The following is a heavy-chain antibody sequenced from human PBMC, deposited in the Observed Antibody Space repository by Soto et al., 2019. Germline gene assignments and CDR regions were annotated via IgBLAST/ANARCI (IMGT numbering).Heavy chain of an antibody. CDR1: GFTVSSNY. D-gene: IGHD4-17*01. J-gene: IGHJ6*02. CDR3: ARDYTTVYYYGMDV. Sequence: PGGSLRLSCAASGFTVSSNYMSWARQAPGKGLEWVSVIYSGGSTYYADSVKGRFTISRDNSKNTLYLQMNSLRAEDTAVYYCARDYTTVYYYGMDVWGQGTTVTVSS. V-gene: IGHV3-66*01. CDR2: IYSGGST.